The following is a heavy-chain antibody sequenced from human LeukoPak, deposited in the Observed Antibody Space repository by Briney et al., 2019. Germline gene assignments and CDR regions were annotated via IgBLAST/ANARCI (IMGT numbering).Heavy chain of an antibody. CDR3: AKPLGKYSSNWSFDY. Sequence: GGSLRLSCAASGLTFSDYYMSWIRQAPGKGLEWVSYISSSGSSIFYADSVKGRFTIFRDNAKNSLYLQMNSLRAEDTAVYYCAKPLGKYSSNWSFDYWGQGTLVTVSS. D-gene: IGHD6-13*01. CDR2: ISSSGSSI. J-gene: IGHJ4*02. CDR1: GLTFSDYY. V-gene: IGHV3-11*04.